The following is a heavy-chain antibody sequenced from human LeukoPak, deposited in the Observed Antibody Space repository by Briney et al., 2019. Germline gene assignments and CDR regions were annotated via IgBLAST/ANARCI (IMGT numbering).Heavy chain of an antibody. J-gene: IGHJ4*02. CDR2: ITTSGDNK. D-gene: IGHD2-15*01. CDR1: GFTFNNCG. Sequence: GGSLRLSCAASGFTFNNCGMSWVRQAPGKGLEWVSTITTSGDNKYYADSVKGRFTISRDNSKNTLILQMSSLGAEDSALYYCAKGATRGYYLALDFWGQGALVTVSS. CDR3: AKGATRGYYLALDF. V-gene: IGHV3-23*01.